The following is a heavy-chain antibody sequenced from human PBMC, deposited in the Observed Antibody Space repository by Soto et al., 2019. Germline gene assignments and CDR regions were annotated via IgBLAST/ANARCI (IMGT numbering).Heavy chain of an antibody. CDR2: ISSSSSYI. D-gene: IGHD2-8*01. CDR3: ARFLRMSPQSDY. CDR1: GFTFSSYS. Sequence: GGSLRLSCAASGFTFSSYSMNWVRQAPGKGLEWVSSISSSSSYIYYADSVKGRFTISRDNAKNSLYLQMNSLRAEDTAVYYCARFLRMSPQSDYWGQGTLVTVSS. J-gene: IGHJ4*02. V-gene: IGHV3-21*01.